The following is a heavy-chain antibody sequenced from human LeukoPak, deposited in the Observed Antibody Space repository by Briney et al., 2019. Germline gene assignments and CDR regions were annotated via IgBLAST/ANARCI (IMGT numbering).Heavy chain of an antibody. V-gene: IGHV3-66*01. Sequence: GGSLRLSCVDSGFTFSSYTMTWVRQAPGKGLEWVSVLYSGGFTYYADSVKARFTISRDNSKNTLYLQMNSLRAEDTAIYYCARETPYYESGRRAFDFWGQGTMVTVSS. CDR3: ARETPYYESGRRAFDF. D-gene: IGHD3-10*01. J-gene: IGHJ3*01. CDR2: LYSGGFT. CDR1: GFTFSSYT.